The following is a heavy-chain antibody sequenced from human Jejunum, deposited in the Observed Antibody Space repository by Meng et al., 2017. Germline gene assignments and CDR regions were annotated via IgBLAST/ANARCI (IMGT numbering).Heavy chain of an antibody. Sequence: GESLKISCGASGFSFSNYGMHWVRQAPGKGLEWVAIIWYTASQKFYADSVKGRFTISRDNSKNTLYLQMNSLRAEDTAVYYCARGNFLHYTMDIWGQGTTVTGAS. V-gene: IGHV3-33*01. D-gene: IGHD5-24*01. J-gene: IGHJ6*02. CDR2: IWYTASQK. CDR3: ARGNFLHYTMDI. CDR1: GFSFSNYG.